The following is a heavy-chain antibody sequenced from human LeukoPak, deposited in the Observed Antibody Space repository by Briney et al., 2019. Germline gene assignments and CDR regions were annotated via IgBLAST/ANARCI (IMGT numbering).Heavy chain of an antibody. J-gene: IGHJ4*02. V-gene: IGHV3-30*02. Sequence: PGGSLRLSCAASGFTFSSYGMHWVRQAPGKGLEWVAFIRYDGSNKYYADSVKGRFTISRDNSKNTLYLQMNSLRSDDTAVYYCARGDTMIVVVQDYWGQGTLVTVSS. CDR1: GFTFSSYG. CDR2: IRYDGSNK. D-gene: IGHD3-22*01. CDR3: ARGDTMIVVVQDY.